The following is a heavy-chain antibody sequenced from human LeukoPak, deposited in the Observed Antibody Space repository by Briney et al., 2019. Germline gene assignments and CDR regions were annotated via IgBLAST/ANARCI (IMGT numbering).Heavy chain of an antibody. CDR2: ISGSGGST. V-gene: IGHV3-23*01. CDR1: GFTFSSYA. J-gene: IGHJ4*02. CDR3: AKVREYYYDSSGFGFDY. Sequence: PGGSLRLSCAASGFTFSSYAMSWVRQAPGKGLEWVSAISGSGGSTYYADSGKGRFTISRDTSKNTLYLQMNSLRAEDTAVYYCAKVREYYYDSSGFGFDYWGQGTLVTVSS. D-gene: IGHD3-22*01.